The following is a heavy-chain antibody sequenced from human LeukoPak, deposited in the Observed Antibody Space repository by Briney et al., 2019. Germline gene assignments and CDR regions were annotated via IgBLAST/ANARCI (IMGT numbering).Heavy chain of an antibody. J-gene: IGHJ3*01. CDR3: AKPQHIGFCSSNSCSDAFDF. CDR2: ISYDGSNK. CDR1: GFTFSSYA. Sequence: GGSLRLSCAASGFTFSSYAMHWVRQAPGKGLEWVAVISYDGSNKYYADSVKGRFTISRDNSRNTLYLQMNSLRAEDTAVYYCAKPQHIGFCSSNSCSDAFDFWGQGTMVTVSS. D-gene: IGHD2-2*01. V-gene: IGHV3-30-3*02.